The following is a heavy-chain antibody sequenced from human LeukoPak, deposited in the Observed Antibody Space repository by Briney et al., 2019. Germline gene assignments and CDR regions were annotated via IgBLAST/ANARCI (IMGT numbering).Heavy chain of an antibody. J-gene: IGHJ4*02. CDR2: LSYDGSNK. V-gene: IGHV3-30*18. CDR3: AKGAHTAEN. CDR1: RFTFSRYG. Sequence: PGRSLRLSCAASRFTFSRYGMHWVPQAPGKGLEGGAVLSYDGSNKYYADSVKGRFTISRDNSKNTLYLQMNSLRAEDTAMYYCAKGAHTAENWGQGTLVTVSS. D-gene: IGHD5-18*01.